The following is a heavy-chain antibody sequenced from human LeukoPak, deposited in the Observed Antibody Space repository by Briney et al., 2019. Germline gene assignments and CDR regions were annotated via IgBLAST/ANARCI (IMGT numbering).Heavy chain of an antibody. CDR3: ARGRLGGGY. CDR1: GGSFSGYY. D-gene: IGHD3-3*01. CDR2: INHSGST. V-gene: IGHV4-34*01. Sequence: SEILSLTCAVYGGSFSGYYWSWIRQPPGKGLEWIGEINHSGSTNYNPSLKSRVTISVDTSKNQFSLKLSSVTAADTAVYYCARGRLGGGYWGQGTLVTVSS. J-gene: IGHJ4*02.